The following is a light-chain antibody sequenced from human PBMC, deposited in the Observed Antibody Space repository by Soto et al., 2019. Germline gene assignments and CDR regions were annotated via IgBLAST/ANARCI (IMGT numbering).Light chain of an antibody. J-gene: IGKJ1*01. CDR1: QSVSSSF. V-gene: IGKV3-20*01. CDR2: GTS. Sequence: VLTQSPGTLSLSPGESATLSCRASQSVSSSFLAWYQQQVGQAPRLLIYGTSSRATGIPDRFSGSGSGTEFTLTIRRLDPEDFAVYYCKQYGSSWTFGQGTKVDIK. CDR3: KQYGSSWT.